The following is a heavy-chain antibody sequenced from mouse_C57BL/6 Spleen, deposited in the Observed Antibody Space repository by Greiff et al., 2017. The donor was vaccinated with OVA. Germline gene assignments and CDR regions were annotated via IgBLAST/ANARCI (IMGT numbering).Heavy chain of an antibody. J-gene: IGHJ2*01. CDR1: GYTFTSYD. CDR3: ARKGAYYSNYDYFDY. Sequence: VHLVESGPELVKPGASVKLSCKASGYTFTSYDINWVKQRPGQGLEWIGWIYPRDGSTKYNEKFKGKATLTVDTSSSTAYMELHSLTSEDSAVYFCARKGAYYSNYDYFDYWGQGTTLTVSS. V-gene: IGHV1-85*01. D-gene: IGHD2-5*01. CDR2: IYPRDGST.